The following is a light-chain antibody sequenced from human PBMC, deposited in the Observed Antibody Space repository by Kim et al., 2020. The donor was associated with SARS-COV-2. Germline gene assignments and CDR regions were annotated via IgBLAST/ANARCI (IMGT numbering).Light chain of an antibody. CDR2: RAS. CDR1: QDIRTN. CDR3: QQYYGSPPFT. J-gene: IGKJ3*01. V-gene: IGKV1-8*01. Sequence: STGDTVTITCRASQDIRTNLAWYQQKPGKAPKLLISRASTLQSGVPARFSGSASGTDFTLTISRLQSEDFATYFCQQYYGSPPFTFGPGTKVEIK.